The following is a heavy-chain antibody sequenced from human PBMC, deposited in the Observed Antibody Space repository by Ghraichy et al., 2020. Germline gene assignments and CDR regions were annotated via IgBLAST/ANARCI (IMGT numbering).Heavy chain of an antibody. V-gene: IGHV3-48*04. CDR2: ISGSSTNI. J-gene: IGHJ6*02. CDR1: GFTLSSYS. D-gene: IGHD6-13*01. CDR3: ASRAAPGYYFYGLDV. Sequence: RGSLRLSCAASGFTLSSYSMNWVRQAPGKGLEWVSFISGSSTNIHYADSVKGRFTISKDNARNSLYLQMNSLRGDDTAVYYCASRAAPGYYFYGLDVWGQGTTVTVSS.